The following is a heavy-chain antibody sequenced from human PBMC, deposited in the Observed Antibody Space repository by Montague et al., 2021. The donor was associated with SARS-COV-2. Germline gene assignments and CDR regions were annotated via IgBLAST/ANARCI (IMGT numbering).Heavy chain of an antibody. Sequence: SETLSLTCTVSGGSISNSIYYWDWIRQPPGKGLEWIGSIYYTENTYYNPSLKSRVTISIDTSKNRFSLKPSSVTAADTAVYYCARPGSGYSYGSGAFDYWGQGTLVTVSS. CDR3: ARPGSGYSYGSGAFDY. D-gene: IGHD5-18*01. V-gene: IGHV4-39*01. CDR1: GGSISNSIYY. J-gene: IGHJ4*02. CDR2: IYYTENT.